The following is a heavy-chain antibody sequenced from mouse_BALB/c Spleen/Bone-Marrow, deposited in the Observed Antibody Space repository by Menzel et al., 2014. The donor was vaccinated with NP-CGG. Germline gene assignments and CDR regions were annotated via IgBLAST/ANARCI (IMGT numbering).Heavy chain of an antibody. D-gene: IGHD2-4*01. CDR1: GFTFTSYT. Sequence: EEKLMKTGGGLMQPGGSLKLSCAASGFTFTSYTMSWVRQTPEKRLEWVAYISNGGGSTYYPDTVKGRFTISRDNAKNTLYLQMSSLKSEDTAIYYCTRDDYGAYWGQGTLVTVSA. J-gene: IGHJ3*01. CDR3: TRDDYGAY. V-gene: IGHV5-12-2*01. CDR2: ISNGGGST.